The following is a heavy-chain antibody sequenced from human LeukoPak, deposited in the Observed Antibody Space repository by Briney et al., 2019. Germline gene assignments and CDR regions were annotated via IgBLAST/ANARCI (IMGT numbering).Heavy chain of an antibody. CDR3: AKGDRGHRTGAKCYPFDY. V-gene: IGHV3-23*01. D-gene: IGHD2-8*02. J-gene: IGHJ4*02. Sequence: GGSLRLSCAASGFTYSNYAMNWVRQAPGKRLEWVASITGTGGRGGIYYADSVKGRFTISRDNSKNTLYLQMSSLRAEDTAVHHCAKGDRGHRTGAKCYPFDYWGQGTVVTVSS. CDR1: GFTYSNYA. CDR2: ITGTGGRGGI.